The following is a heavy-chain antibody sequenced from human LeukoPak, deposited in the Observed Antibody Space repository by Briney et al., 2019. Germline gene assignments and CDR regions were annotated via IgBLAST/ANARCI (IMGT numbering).Heavy chain of an antibody. CDR1: GFTFSTFG. V-gene: IGHV3-48*01. CDR3: ARMSTGYHDDY. CDR2: VSSSRTTI. J-gene: IGHJ4*02. D-gene: IGHD2-2*03. Sequence: GGSLRLSCVASGFTFSTFGMNWVRQAPGKGLEWVSYVSSSRTTIYYADSVKGRFTISRDDAKSSLYLQMNSLRAEDTALYYCARMSTGYHDDYWGQGTLVAVSS.